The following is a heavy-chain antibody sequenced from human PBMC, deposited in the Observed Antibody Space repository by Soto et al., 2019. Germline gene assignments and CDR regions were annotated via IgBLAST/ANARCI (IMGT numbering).Heavy chain of an antibody. CDR2: IIPIFGTA. CDR1: GGTFSSYA. D-gene: IGHD6-13*01. Sequence: QVPLVQSGAEVKKPGSSVKVSCKASGGTFSSYAISWVRQAPGQGLEWMGGIIPIFGTANYAQKFQGRVTITADESTSTAYMELSSLRSEDTAVYYCARDQGIAAAGTGPRDQAAYYYYGMDVWGQGTTVTVSS. CDR3: ARDQGIAAAGTGPRDQAAYYYYGMDV. J-gene: IGHJ6*02. V-gene: IGHV1-69*01.